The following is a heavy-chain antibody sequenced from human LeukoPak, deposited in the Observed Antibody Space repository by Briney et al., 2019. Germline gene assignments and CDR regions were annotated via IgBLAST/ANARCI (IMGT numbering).Heavy chain of an antibody. J-gene: IGHJ4*02. CDR3: AKGGDGYNYRATYFDD. CDR1: GFTFSSYD. CDR2: ISSSGGST. V-gene: IGHV3-23*01. Sequence: GGSLRLSCAASGFTFSSYDMSWVRQAPGKGLEWVSAISSSGGSTLYAGSVKGWFTISRDNSKNTLYLQMNSLRAEDTAVYYCAKGGDGYNYRATYFDDWGQGTLVTVSS. D-gene: IGHD5-24*01.